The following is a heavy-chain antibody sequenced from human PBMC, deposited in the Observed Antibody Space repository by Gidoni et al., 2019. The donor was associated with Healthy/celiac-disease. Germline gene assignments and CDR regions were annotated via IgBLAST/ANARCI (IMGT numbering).Heavy chain of an antibody. V-gene: IGHV3-7*01. CDR3: AREGEDIVATIKAYYFDY. Sequence: EVQLVESGGGLVQPGGSLRLSCAASGFTFSRYWMSWVRQAPGKGLEWVANIKQDGSEKYYVDSVKGRFTISRDNAKNSLYLQMNSLRAEDTAVYYCAREGEDIVATIKAYYFDYWGQGTLVTVSS. J-gene: IGHJ4*02. CDR2: IKQDGSEK. D-gene: IGHD5-12*01. CDR1: GFTFSRYW.